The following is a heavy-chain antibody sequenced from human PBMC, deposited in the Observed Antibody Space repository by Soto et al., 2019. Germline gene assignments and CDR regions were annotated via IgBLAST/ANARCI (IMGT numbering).Heavy chain of an antibody. CDR3: ARVQQWLVLHYYYYGMDV. V-gene: IGHV3-53*02. CDR1: GFTVSSNY. D-gene: IGHD6-19*01. CDR2: IYSGGST. Sequence: EVQLVETGGGLIQPGGSLRLSCAASGFTVSSNYMSWVRQAPGKGLEWVSVIYSGGSTYYADSVKGRFTISRDNSKNTLYLQITSLRAEDTAVYYCARVQQWLVLHYYYYGMDVWGQGTTVTVSS. J-gene: IGHJ6*02.